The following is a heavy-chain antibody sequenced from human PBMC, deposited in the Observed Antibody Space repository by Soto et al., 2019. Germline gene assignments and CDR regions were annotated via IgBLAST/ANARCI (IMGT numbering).Heavy chain of an antibody. J-gene: IGHJ4*02. D-gene: IGHD3-22*01. CDR3: AHAYETSWRNFGY. CDR2: IYWDNDK. Sequence: QITLKESGPPLVKPTQTLTLTCTFSGFSLRTSGVGVGWIRQPPGKALEWLALIYWDNDKRYSLSLRSRLTITKDTSKNQVVLTVANVDPVDTATYYCAHAYETSWRNFGYWAQGILVTVSS. CDR1: GFSLRTSGVG. V-gene: IGHV2-5*02.